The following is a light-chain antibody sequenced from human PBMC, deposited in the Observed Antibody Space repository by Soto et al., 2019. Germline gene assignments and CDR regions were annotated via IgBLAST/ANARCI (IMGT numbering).Light chain of an antibody. J-gene: IGLJ1*01. CDR1: SGDIGSYNR. CDR2: EVT. Sequence: QSVLTQPASESGSPGQSITISCTGTSGDIGSYNRVSWYQQHPGKAPKLIIYEVTDRPSGVSNRFSGSKSGNTASLTISGLQAEDEADYYCSSYTNINTRACVFGTGTKLTVL. CDR3: SSYTNINTRACV. V-gene: IGLV2-14*01.